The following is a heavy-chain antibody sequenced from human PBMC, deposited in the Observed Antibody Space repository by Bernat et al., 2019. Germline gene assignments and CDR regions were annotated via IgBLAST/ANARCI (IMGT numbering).Heavy chain of an antibody. D-gene: IGHD1-26*01. CDR1: GFTFSRYG. CDR2: ISDDGSTK. V-gene: IGHV3-30*18. CDR3: AKEKGGNYMPLDS. Sequence: VQLVESGGGVVQPGRSLRLSCAASGFTFSRYGMQWVRQAPGKGLEWVAVISDDGSTKHYADSVNGRFTVSRDNSKNTLYLQMNSLRAEDTAVYYCAKEKGGNYMPLDSWGQGTLVTVSS. J-gene: IGHJ4*02.